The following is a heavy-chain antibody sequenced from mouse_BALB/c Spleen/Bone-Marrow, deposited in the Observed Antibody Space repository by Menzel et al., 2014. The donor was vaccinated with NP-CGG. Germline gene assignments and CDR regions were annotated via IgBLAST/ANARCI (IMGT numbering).Heavy chain of an antibody. J-gene: IGHJ4*01. CDR2: ISDGVSYA. CDR3: ARAPPYDFYTMDY. D-gene: IGHD2-13*01. V-gene: IGHV5-4*02. Sequence: EVKLMESGGGLVKPGGSLKLSCAASGFTFSDYYMFWVRQTPEKRLEWVATISDGVSYAYYPDSVKGRFTISRDNARNTLYMQMSSLKSEDTAMYYCARAPPYDFYTMDYWGQGTSVTVSS. CDR1: GFTFSDYY.